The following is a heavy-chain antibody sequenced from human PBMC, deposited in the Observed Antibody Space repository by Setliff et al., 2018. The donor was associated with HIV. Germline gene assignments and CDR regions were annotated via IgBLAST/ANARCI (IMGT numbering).Heavy chain of an antibody. J-gene: IGHJ3*02. CDR3: ARQGAGYYYDSSEYYTGNGFDM. D-gene: IGHD3-22*01. CDR1: GYSISSDYC. V-gene: IGHV4-38-2*01. CDR2: MCHGGNNN. Sequence: PSETLSLTCGVSGYSISSDYCWGWIRQPPGKGLEWIGNMCHGGNNNYYNPSLTSRVTISVDTSKNHFSLKLTSVTAADTAVYYCARQGAGYYYDSSEYYTGNGFDMWGQGTMVTVSS.